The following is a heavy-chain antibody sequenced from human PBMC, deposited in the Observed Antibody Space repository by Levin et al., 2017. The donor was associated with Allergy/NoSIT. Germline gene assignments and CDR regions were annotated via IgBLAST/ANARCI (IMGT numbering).Heavy chain of an antibody. V-gene: IGHV3-15*01. D-gene: IGHD2-2*01. Sequence: LGESLKISCAASGFSFTNAWMTWVRQAPGKGLEWVGRIKSKTDGGATDYAAPVKGRFTISRDDSKNTLYLQMNSLKTEDTAVYYCTTKYQRWGQGTLVTVSS. CDR2: IKSKTDGGAT. CDR3: TTKYQR. CDR1: GFSFTNAW. J-gene: IGHJ4*02.